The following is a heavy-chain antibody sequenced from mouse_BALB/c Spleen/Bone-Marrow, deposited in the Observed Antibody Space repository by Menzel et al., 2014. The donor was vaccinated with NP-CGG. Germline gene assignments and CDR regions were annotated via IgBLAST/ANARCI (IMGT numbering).Heavy chain of an antibody. CDR3: ARELSWYIDV. J-gene: IGHJ1*01. V-gene: IGHV1S29*02. CDR2: IYPYNGDT. CDR1: GYTFTDYN. Sequence: EVKLVESGPELVKPGASVKISCKASGYTFTDYNMHWVKQSHGKSLEWIGYIYPYNGDTGYNQKFESKATLTKDNSSSTTYMELRSLTSEDSAVFYCARELSWYIDVWGAGTTVTVSS.